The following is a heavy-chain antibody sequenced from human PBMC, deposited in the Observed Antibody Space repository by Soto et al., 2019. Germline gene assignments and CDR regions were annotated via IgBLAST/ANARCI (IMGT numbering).Heavy chain of an antibody. J-gene: IGHJ6*02. CDR1: GFSFSNTW. CDR3: AKDWSYGLDV. D-gene: IGHD3-9*01. Sequence: EVQLVASGGGLVQPGGSLRLSCAASGFSFSNTWMHWVRQAPGKGLVWVSHVNSDGSNTNYADFVKGRFTVSRDNARNTVYLQMNSLRADDTAVYYCAKDWSYGLDVWGQGTTVTVSS. CDR2: VNSDGSNT. V-gene: IGHV3-74*01.